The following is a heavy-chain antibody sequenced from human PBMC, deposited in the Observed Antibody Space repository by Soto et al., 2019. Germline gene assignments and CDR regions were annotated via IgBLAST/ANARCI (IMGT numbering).Heavy chain of an antibody. J-gene: IGHJ4*02. Sequence: QVQLVQSGDEVKKPGSSVKVSCKASGDTFTNHVFNWVRQAPGQGLEWMGGIISLFGTPNYSRRFQGRVTITGDESTATSYLEPSSLRSDDPAVYYCARDPGSGYGRGDYWGQGTLVTVSS. D-gene: IGHD3-22*01. V-gene: IGHV1-69*12. CDR3: ARDPGSGYGRGDY. CDR2: IISLFGTP. CDR1: GDTFTNHV.